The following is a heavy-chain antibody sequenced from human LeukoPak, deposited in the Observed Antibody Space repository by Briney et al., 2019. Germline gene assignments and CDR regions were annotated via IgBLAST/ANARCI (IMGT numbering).Heavy chain of an antibody. J-gene: IGHJ4*02. Sequence: SETLSLTCTVSGGSIGSYYWSWIRQPPGKGLEWIGYIYYSGSTNYNPSLKSRVTISVDTSKNQFSLKLSSVTAADTAVYYCARWYYYGSGSYYPRYYFDYWGQGTLVTVS. CDR1: GGSIGSYY. CDR2: IYYSGST. CDR3: ARWYYYGSGSYYPRYYFDY. V-gene: IGHV4-59*01. D-gene: IGHD3-10*01.